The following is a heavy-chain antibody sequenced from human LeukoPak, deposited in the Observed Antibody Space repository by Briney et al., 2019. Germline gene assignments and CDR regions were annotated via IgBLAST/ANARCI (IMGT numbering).Heavy chain of an antibody. CDR1: GDSISNYY. CDR3: ARVREGYYYYMDV. D-gene: IGHD1-26*01. Sequence: NPSETLSLTCTVSGDSISNYYWSWIRQPPGKGLEWIGYIYYSGTTNYNPSLKSRVTISVDTSKNQFSLKLSSVTAADTAVYYCARVREGYYYYMDVWGKGTTVTVSS. CDR2: IYYSGTT. J-gene: IGHJ6*03. V-gene: IGHV4-59*01.